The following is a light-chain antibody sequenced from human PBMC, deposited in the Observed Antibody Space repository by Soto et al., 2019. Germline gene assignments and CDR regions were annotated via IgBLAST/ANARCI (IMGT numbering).Light chain of an antibody. J-gene: IGLJ3*02. V-gene: IGLV3-21*02. Sequence: SYVLTQPPSVSVAPGQTAMITCGGNDIGSKSVHWYQRTPGQAPVLVVYDNRDRPSGIPERFSGSNSGSTATLTISRVEAGDEADYYCQVWDRNNNHVLFGGGTKLTVL. CDR2: DNR. CDR3: QVWDRNNNHVL. CDR1: DIGSKS.